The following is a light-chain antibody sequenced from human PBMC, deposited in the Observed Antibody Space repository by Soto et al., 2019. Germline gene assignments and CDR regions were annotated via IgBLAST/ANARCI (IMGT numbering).Light chain of an antibody. Sequence: SYELTQPPSVSVAPGQTATLTCGCDNIGSQSVHWYRQKPVQAPVLVVFHDGDRPSGIPDRFSVSNSGNTATLTISGVEVGDEADYYCQVWDSSSDQVVFGGGTQLTVL. CDR3: QVWDSSSDQVV. V-gene: IGLV3-21*02. CDR1: NIGSQS. J-gene: IGLJ2*01. CDR2: HDG.